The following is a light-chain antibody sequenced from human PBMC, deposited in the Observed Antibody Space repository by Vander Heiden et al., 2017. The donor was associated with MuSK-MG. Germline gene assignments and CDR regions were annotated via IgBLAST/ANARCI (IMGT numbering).Light chain of an antibody. CDR3: MRALQTPLT. V-gene: IGKV2-28*01. CDR1: QSLTHRNGYYY. J-gene: IGKJ4*01. Sequence: VMTQCPLPLSVTPGQPASIPCRSNQSLTHRNGYYYLVWYLQKSGLSPQLLIYLRGNRASGVPDRFSGSESGTDFTLKISIVDVEDVGVYYCMRALQTPLTFGGGTRLEIK. CDR2: LRG.